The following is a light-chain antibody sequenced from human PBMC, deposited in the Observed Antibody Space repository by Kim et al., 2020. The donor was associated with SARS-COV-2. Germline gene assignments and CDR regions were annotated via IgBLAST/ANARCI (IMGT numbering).Light chain of an antibody. CDR3: QAWDSSTYV. V-gene: IGLV3-1*01. CDR1: KLGDKY. J-gene: IGLJ1*01. Sequence: SYELTQPPSVSVSPGQTASITCSGDKLGDKYACWYQQKPGQSPVLVIYEDSKRPSGIPERFSGPHSGNTATLPISGTQAMDEADYYCQAWDSSTYVFGTG. CDR2: EDS.